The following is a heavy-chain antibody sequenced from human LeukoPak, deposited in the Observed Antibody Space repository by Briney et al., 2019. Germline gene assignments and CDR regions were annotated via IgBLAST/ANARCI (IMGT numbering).Heavy chain of an antibody. CDR1: GFTFSSYA. CDR3: AREKVVPAAYFDY. CDR2: ISYDGSNK. Sequence: GGSLRLSCAASGFTFSSYAMHWVRQAPGKGLEWVAVISYDGSNKYYADSVKGRFTISRDNSKNTLYLQMNSLRAEDTAVYYCAREKVVPAAYFDYWGQGTLVTVSS. V-gene: IGHV3-30-3*01. J-gene: IGHJ4*02. D-gene: IGHD2-2*01.